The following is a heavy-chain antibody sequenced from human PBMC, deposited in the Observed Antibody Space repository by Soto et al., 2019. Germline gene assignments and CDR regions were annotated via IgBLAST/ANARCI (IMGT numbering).Heavy chain of an antibody. D-gene: IGHD2-21*02. J-gene: IGHJ3*02. V-gene: IGHV3-9*01. CDR1: GFTFDDYA. CDR2: ISWNSGSI. Sequence: EVQLVESGGGLVQPGRSLRLSCAASGFTFDDYAMHWVRQAPGKGLEWVSGISWNSGSIGYADSVKGRFTIYRDNAKNALYLKMNGLRAENTVLYYCAEVETTWLRDDAFDIWGQGTMVTVSS. CDR3: AEVETTWLRDDAFDI.